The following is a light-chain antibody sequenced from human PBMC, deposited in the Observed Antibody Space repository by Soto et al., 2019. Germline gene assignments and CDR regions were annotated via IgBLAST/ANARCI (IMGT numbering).Light chain of an antibody. Sequence: EIVFAPSPATLSVSPGERAALSCRASQSVSNNLAWYQQKPGQPPRLLIFGASTRATGIPARFSGSGSEAEFALTISTLQSEDFAVYYCQQYSVWPLTFGGGTKVDIK. CDR1: QSVSNN. V-gene: IGKV3D-15*01. CDR2: GAS. CDR3: QQYSVWPLT. J-gene: IGKJ4*01.